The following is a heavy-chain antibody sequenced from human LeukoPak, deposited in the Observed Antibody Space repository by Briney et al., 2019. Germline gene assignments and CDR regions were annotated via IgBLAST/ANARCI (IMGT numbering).Heavy chain of an antibody. J-gene: IGHJ3*02. CDR1: GGSISSGVYY. CDR3: ARGVKGLRGAFDI. D-gene: IGHD3-10*01. V-gene: IGHV4-31*03. Sequence: SQTLSLTCTVSGGSISSGVYYWSWIRQHPGKGLEWIGYIYYSGSTYSNPSLKSRLTMSVDISKNQFSLKLSSVTTADTAVYYCARGVKGLRGAFDIWGQGTMVTVSS. CDR2: IYYSGST.